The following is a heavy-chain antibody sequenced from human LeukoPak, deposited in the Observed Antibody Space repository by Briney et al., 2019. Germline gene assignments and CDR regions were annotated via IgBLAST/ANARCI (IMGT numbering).Heavy chain of an antibody. CDR2: IYYSGST. CDR1: GGSISRSSYY. CDR3: ARLMIVVVHFDY. J-gene: IGHJ4*02. V-gene: IGHV4-39*01. D-gene: IGHD3-22*01. Sequence: SETLSLTCTVSGGSISRSSYYWGWIRQPPGKGLEWIGSIYYSGSTYYNPSLKSRVTISVDTSKNQFSLKLSSVTAADTAVYYCARLMIVVVHFDYWGQGTLVTVSS.